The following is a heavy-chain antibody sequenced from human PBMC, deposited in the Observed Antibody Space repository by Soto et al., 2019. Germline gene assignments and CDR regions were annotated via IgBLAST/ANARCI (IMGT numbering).Heavy chain of an antibody. V-gene: IGHV3-15*07. D-gene: IGHD1-26*01. CDR2: VKSKTDGGSS. CDR1: GFPFSNAW. CDR3: TTDSRTTLPEIRFDY. Sequence: GGSLRLSCAASGFPFSNAWINWVRQVPGKGLEWVGRVKSKTDGGSSDYAAPVKGRFAVSRDDSKNIVYLQMNSLKIEDKGVYYCTTDSRTTLPEIRFDYWGHGTQVTVSS. J-gene: IGHJ4*01.